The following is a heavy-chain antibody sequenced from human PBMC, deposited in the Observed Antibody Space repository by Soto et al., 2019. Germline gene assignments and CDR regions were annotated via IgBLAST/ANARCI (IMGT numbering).Heavy chain of an antibody. V-gene: IGHV3-49*03. Sequence: GGSLRLSCTASGFTFGDYAMSWFRQAPGKGLEWVGFIRSKAYGGTTEYAASVKGRFTISRDDSKSIAYLQMNSLKTEDTAVYYCTRDGGRGYSGYDPYYYYMDVWGKGTTVTVSS. CDR3: TRDGGRGYSGYDPYYYYMDV. CDR1: GFTFGDYA. J-gene: IGHJ6*03. CDR2: IRSKAYGGTT. D-gene: IGHD5-12*01.